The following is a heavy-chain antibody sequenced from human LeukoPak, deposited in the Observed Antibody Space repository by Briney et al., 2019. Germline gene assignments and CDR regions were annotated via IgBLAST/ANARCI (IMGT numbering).Heavy chain of an antibody. CDR2: ISYDGSNK. Sequence: GGSLRLSCAASGFTFSSYGMYWVRQAPGKGLEWVAVISYDGSNKYYADSVKGRFTISRDNSKNTLYLQMNSLRAEDTAVYYCATRGYSYGYAFDYWGQGTLVTVSS. D-gene: IGHD5-18*01. V-gene: IGHV3-30*03. CDR3: ATRGYSYGYAFDY. J-gene: IGHJ4*02. CDR1: GFTFSSYG.